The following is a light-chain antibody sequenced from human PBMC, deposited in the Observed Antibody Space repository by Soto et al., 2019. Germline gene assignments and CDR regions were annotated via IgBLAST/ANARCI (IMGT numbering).Light chain of an antibody. V-gene: IGKV3-20*01. CDR1: QSVSSSY. CDR3: QQYGSSPPTLT. Sequence: PGERATLSCRASQSVSSSYLAWYQQKPGQAPRLLIYGASSRATGIPDRFSGSGSGTDFTLTISRLEPEDFAVYYCQQYGSSPPTLTFGGGTKVEIK. CDR2: GAS. J-gene: IGKJ4*01.